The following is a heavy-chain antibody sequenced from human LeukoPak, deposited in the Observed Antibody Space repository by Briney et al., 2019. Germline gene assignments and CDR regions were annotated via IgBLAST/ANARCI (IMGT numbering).Heavy chain of an antibody. CDR3: ARESPSYCGGDCYLS. D-gene: IGHD2-21*01. CDR1: GFTFSSYS. CDR2: ISRSSNYI. V-gene: IGHV3-21*01. J-gene: IGHJ4*02. Sequence: GGSLRLSCAASGFTFSSYSMNWVRQAPGKGLDWVSSISRSSNYIYYADSVKGRFTISRDNAKNSLYLQINRLRAEDTAVYYCARESPSYCGGDCYLSWGQGTLVTVSS.